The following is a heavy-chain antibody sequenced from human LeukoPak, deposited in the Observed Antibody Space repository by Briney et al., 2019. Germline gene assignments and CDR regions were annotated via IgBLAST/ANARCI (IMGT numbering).Heavy chain of an antibody. J-gene: IGHJ4*02. V-gene: IGHV4-34*01. CDR3: ARVQQLADFDY. CDR1: GGSFNGYC. Sequence: SETLSLTCAVSGGSFNGYCWSWIRQPPGKGLEWIGEIDHSGSATYNPSLQSRVLISKDKSNNQFSLKLNSVTAADTAVYYCARVQQLADFDYWGQGNLVTVSS. CDR2: IDHSGSA. D-gene: IGHD1-1*01.